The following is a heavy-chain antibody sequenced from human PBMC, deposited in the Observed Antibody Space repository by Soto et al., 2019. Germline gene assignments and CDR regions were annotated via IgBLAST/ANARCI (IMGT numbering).Heavy chain of an antibody. CDR2: IYYSGST. Sequence: SETLSLTCTVSGGSISSGGYYWSWIRQHPGKGLEWIGYIYYSGSTYYNPSLKSRVTISVDTSKNQFSLKLSSVTAADTAVYYCASIVSSANGEFSDWGQGTLVTVSS. CDR1: GGSISSGGYY. D-gene: IGHD3-10*01. V-gene: IGHV4-31*03. J-gene: IGHJ4*02. CDR3: ASIVSSANGEFSD.